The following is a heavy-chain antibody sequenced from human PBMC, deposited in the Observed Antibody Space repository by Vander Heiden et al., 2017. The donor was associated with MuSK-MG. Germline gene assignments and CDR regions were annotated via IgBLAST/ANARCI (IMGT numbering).Heavy chain of an antibody. D-gene: IGHD3-10*01. CDR3: ARRCYGSGSYYDY. CDR2: IYHSGST. Sequence: QVQLQESGPGLVKPSETLSLTCAVSGYSISSGYYWGWIRQPPGKGLDGIGSIYHSGSTYYNPALKSRVTISVDTSKNQFSLKLSSGTAADTAVYYCARRCYGSGSYYDYWGQGTLVTVSS. J-gene: IGHJ4*02. CDR1: GYSISSGYY. V-gene: IGHV4-38-2*01.